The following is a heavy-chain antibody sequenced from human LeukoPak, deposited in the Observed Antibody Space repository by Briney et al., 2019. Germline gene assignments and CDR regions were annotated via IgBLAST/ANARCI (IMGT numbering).Heavy chain of an antibody. CDR1: GFTFSSYY. CDR3: AKYYASGTYAVDY. CDR2: VSSDGSST. Sequence: GGSLRLSCAASGFTFSSYYMHWVRQALGKGLVWVSRVSSDGSSTSYADSVKGRFTISRDNAKNTLYLQMNSLKVEDTAVYYCAKYYASGTYAVDYSGQGTLVTVSS. J-gene: IGHJ4*02. D-gene: IGHD3-10*01. V-gene: IGHV3-74*01.